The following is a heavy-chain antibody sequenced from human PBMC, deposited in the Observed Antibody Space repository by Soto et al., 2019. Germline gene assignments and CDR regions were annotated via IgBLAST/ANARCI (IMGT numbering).Heavy chain of an antibody. Sequence: PGESLKISCKGSGYTFTNYWIGWVCQMPGKGLEWMGIIYPGDSDTKYNPSFQGQVTISADKSTTTTYLQWSSLKASDTAIYYCAASIFYYGMDVWGQGTTVTVSS. CDR1: GYTFTNYW. J-gene: IGHJ6*02. V-gene: IGHV5-51*01. CDR2: IYPGDSDT. CDR3: AASIFYYGMDV.